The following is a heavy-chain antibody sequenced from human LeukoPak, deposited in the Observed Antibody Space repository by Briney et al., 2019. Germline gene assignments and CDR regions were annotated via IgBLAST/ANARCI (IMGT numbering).Heavy chain of an antibody. D-gene: IGHD2-2*01. Sequence: GESLKITCKGSGYSFTSYWSGWVRQMPGKGLEWMGIIYPGDSDTRYSPSFQGQVTISADKSISTAYLQWSSLKASDTAMYYCARQWSCSSTSCYVSGDWFDPWGQGTLVTVSS. V-gene: IGHV5-51*01. CDR1: GYSFTSYW. J-gene: IGHJ5*02. CDR2: IYPGDSDT. CDR3: ARQWSCSSTSCYVSGDWFDP.